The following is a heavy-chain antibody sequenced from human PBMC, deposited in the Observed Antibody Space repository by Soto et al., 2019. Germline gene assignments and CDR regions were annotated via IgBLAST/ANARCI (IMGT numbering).Heavy chain of an antibody. Sequence: EVQLVESGGGLVQPGGSLRLSFAASGFTLSGYDIHWVRQATGKGLEWVSGIGSAGDTHYEDSVKGRFTISRENAKNSLYLQINSLRDGDTAVYYCTRKTPPEGMAVWGQGTTVTVSS. D-gene: IGHD2-15*01. CDR2: IGSAGDT. CDR1: GFTLSGYD. J-gene: IGHJ6*02. CDR3: TRKTPPEGMAV. V-gene: IGHV3-13*01.